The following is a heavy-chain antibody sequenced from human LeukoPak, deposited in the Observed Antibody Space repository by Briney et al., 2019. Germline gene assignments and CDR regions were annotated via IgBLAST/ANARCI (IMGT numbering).Heavy chain of an antibody. CDR3: ARDLGYCSGGSCYQSSGY. CDR1: GYTFTGHY. Sequence: ASVKVSCKASGYTFTGHYMHWVRQAPGQGLGWMGWINPNSGDAKYAQMFQGRVTMTRDTSITTAYMELNSLRSDDTAVYYCARDLGYCSGGSCYQSSGYWGQGTLVTVSS. D-gene: IGHD2-15*01. CDR2: INPNSGDA. V-gene: IGHV1-2*02. J-gene: IGHJ4*02.